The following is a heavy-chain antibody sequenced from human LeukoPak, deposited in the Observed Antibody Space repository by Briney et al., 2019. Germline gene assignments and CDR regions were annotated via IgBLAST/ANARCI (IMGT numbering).Heavy chain of an antibody. CDR2: ISGSGGST. CDR3: AKDRWIFDY. CDR1: GFTFSSYA. J-gene: IGHJ4*02. D-gene: IGHD2-2*03. Sequence: GGSLRLSCVVSGFTFSSYAMSWVRQAPGKGLEWVSGISGSGGSTYYADSVKGRFTISRDNTKNTLYLQMNSLRAEDTAVYYCAKDRWIFDYWGQGTLVTVSS. V-gene: IGHV3-23*01.